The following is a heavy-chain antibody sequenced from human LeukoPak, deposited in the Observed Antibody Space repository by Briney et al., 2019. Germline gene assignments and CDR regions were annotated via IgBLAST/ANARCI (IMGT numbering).Heavy chain of an antibody. CDR2: IIPIFGTA. Sequence: ASVKVSCKASGGTFSSYAISWVRQAPGQGLEWMGGIIPIFGTANYAQKFQGRVTITADESTSTAYMELSSLRSEDTAVYYCAGNSYPRGYYYYGMDVWGQGTTVTVSS. J-gene: IGHJ6*02. D-gene: IGHD3-10*01. CDR1: GGTFSSYA. CDR3: AGNSYPRGYYYYGMDV. V-gene: IGHV1-69*13.